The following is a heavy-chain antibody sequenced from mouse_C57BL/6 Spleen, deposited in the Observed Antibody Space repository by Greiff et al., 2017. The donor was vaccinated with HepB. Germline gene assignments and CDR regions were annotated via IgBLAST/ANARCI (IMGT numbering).Heavy chain of an antibody. D-gene: IGHD1-1*01. V-gene: IGHV1-55*01. CDR1: GYTFTSYW. Sequence: QVQLQQPGAELVKPGASVKMSCKASGYTFTSYWITWVKQRPGQGLEWIGDIYPGSGSTNYNEKFKSKATLTVDTSSSTAYMQLSSLTSEGSAVYYCARGPYYYGSSSGWYFDVWGTGTTVTVSS. CDR2: IYPGSGST. CDR3: ARGPYYYGSSSGWYFDV. J-gene: IGHJ1*03.